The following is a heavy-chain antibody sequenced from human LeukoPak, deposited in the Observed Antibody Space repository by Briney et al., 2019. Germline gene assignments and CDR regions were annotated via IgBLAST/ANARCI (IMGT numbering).Heavy chain of an antibody. J-gene: IGHJ4*02. CDR1: GYTFTNNW. D-gene: IGHD4-23*01. Sequence: GDSLKISCKGSGYTFTNNWISWVRQMPGKGLEWMGIIYPGDSDTRYSPSFQGQVTISADKSISTAYLQWSSLKASDTAMYYCASGEGNSEDYWGQGTLVTVSS. V-gene: IGHV5-51*01. CDR2: IYPGDSDT. CDR3: ASGEGNSEDY.